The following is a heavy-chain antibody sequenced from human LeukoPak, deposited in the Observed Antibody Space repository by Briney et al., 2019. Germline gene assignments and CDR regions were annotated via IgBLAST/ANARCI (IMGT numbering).Heavy chain of an antibody. CDR2: IIPIFGTA. D-gene: IGHD1-1*01. CDR1: GGTFSSYA. J-gene: IGHJ6*04. Sequence: SVRVSCKASGGTFSSYAISWVRQAPGQGLEWMGGIIPIFGTANYAQKFQGRVTITADESTSTAYMELSSLRSEDTAVYYCARDGSPYNWNDNSYYYGMDVWGKGTTVTVSS. CDR3: ARDGSPYNWNDNSYYYGMDV. V-gene: IGHV1-69*13.